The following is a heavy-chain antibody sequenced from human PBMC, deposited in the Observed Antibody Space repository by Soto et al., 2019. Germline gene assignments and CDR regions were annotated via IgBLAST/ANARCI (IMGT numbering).Heavy chain of an antibody. CDR3: AREVNSSGWYSRFDP. D-gene: IGHD6-19*01. V-gene: IGHV6-1*01. CDR1: GDIVSSNSAA. CDR2: TYYRSKWYN. Sequence: SETLSLTCAISGDIVSSNSAAWNWIRQSPSRGLEWLGRTYYRSKWYNDYAVSVKSRITINPDTSKNQFSLQLNSVTPEDTALYYCAREVNSSGWYSRFDPWGQGTLVTVSS. J-gene: IGHJ5*02.